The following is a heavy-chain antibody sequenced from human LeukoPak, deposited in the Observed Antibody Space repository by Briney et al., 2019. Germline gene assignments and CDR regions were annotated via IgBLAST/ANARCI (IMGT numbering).Heavy chain of an antibody. V-gene: IGHV3-15*01. CDR2: IKSKADGKTT. CDR1: GFTVSNAW. J-gene: IGHJ4*02. Sequence: PGGSLRLSCAASGFTVSNAWMSWVRQAPGKGMEWVGRIKSKADGKTTDFPGPVKGRFTLSRDDSKNTLFMQMTSVKIEDTAVYYCSTSGSVGATRANYWGQGTLVTVSS. CDR3: STSGSVGATRANY. D-gene: IGHD1-26*01.